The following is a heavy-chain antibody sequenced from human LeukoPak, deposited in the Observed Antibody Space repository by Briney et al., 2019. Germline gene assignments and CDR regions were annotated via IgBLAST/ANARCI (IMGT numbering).Heavy chain of an antibody. V-gene: IGHV3-30*04. CDR3: ARDLREHGIFDI. J-gene: IGHJ3*02. Sequence: GRSLRLSCAASGFTFSTYAMHWVRQAPGKGLEWVAVISYDGSSKYYADSVKGRFTISRDNSKNTLYLQMNGLRAEDTAVYYCARDLREHGIFDIWGQGTMVTVSS. CDR1: GFTFSTYA. CDR2: ISYDGSSK. D-gene: IGHD1-26*01.